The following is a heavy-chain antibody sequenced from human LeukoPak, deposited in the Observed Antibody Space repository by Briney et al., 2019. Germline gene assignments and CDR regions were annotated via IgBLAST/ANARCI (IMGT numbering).Heavy chain of an antibody. Sequence: GASVKVSCKASGYTFTSYGISWVRQAPGQGLEWMGWISAYNGNTNYAQKLQGRVTMTTDTSTSTAYMELRSLRSDGTAVYYCARGDIVVVPAAMNYWGQGTLVTVSS. J-gene: IGHJ4*02. D-gene: IGHD2-2*01. V-gene: IGHV1-18*01. CDR2: ISAYNGNT. CDR3: ARGDIVVVPAAMNY. CDR1: GYTFTSYG.